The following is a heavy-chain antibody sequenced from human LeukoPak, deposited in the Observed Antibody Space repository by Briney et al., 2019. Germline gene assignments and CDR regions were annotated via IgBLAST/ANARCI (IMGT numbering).Heavy chain of an antibody. CDR3: VCQPPDSSAYSY. J-gene: IGHJ4*02. Sequence: QAGGSLRLSCAASGFTFDDYAMHWVRQAPGKGLEWVSVIYSGGSTYYADSVKGRFTISRDNSKNTLYLQMNSLRAEDTAVYYCVCQPPDSSAYSYWGQGTLVTVSS. CDR1: GFTFDDYA. CDR2: IYSGGST. V-gene: IGHV3-66*04. D-gene: IGHD3-22*01.